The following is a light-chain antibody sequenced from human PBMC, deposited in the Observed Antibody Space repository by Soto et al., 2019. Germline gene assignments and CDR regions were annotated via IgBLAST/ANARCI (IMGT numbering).Light chain of an antibody. Sequence: QSALTQPASVSGSPGQSITISCTGTSSDVGGYNFVSWYQQHQGKAPKLIIYEVINRPSGVSNRFSGSTSGNTASLTISGLQAADEADYFCSSYTSTTTVVFGGGTKLTVL. CDR1: SSDVGGYNF. CDR3: SSYTSTTTVV. J-gene: IGLJ2*01. V-gene: IGLV2-14*01. CDR2: EVI.